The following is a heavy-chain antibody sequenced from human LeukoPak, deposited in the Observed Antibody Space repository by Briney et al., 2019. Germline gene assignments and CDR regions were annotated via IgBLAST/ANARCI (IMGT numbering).Heavy chain of an antibody. V-gene: IGHV1-69*13. CDR2: IIPIFGTA. CDR1: GGTFSSYA. J-gene: IGHJ4*02. CDR3: ALPNYYDSSGPFDY. D-gene: IGHD3-22*01. Sequence: GASVKVSCKASGGTFSSYAISWVRQAPGQGLEWMGGIIPIFGTANYAQKFQGRVTITADESTSTAYMELSSLRSEDTAAYYCALPNYYDSSGPFDYWGQGTLVTVSS.